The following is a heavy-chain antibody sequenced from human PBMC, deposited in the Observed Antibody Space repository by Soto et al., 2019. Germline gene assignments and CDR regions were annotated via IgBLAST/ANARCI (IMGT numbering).Heavy chain of an antibody. V-gene: IGHV3-15*01. CDR1: GFTFSNAW. J-gene: IGHJ4*02. CDR2: IKSKTDGGTT. D-gene: IGHD2-2*01. Sequence: EVQLVESGGGLVKPGGYLRLSCAASGFTFSNAWMSWVRKAPGKGLEWVGRIKSKTDGGTTDYAAPVKGRFTISRDDSKNTLYLQMNSLKTEDTAVYYCTTDGDIVVVPAARYYWGQGTLVTVSS. CDR3: TTDGDIVVVPAARYY.